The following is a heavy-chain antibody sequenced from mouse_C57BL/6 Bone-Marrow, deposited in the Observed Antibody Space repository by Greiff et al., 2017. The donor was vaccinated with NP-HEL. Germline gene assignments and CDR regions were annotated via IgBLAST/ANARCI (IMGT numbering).Heavy chain of an antibody. CDR3: ARHDYGSSLDY. CDR1: GFTFSSYT. CDR2: ISGGGGNT. Sequence: EVQRVESGGGLVKPGGSLKLSCAASGFTFSSYTMSWVRQTPEKRLEWVATISGGGGNTYYPDSVKGRFTISRDNAKNTLYLQMSSLRSEDTALYYCARHDYGSSLDYWGQGTTLTVSS. V-gene: IGHV5-9*01. J-gene: IGHJ2*01. D-gene: IGHD1-1*01.